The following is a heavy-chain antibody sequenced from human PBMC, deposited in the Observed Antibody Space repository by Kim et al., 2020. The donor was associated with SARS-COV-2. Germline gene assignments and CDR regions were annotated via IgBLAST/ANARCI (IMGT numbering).Heavy chain of an antibody. CDR3: ARDPRVGATYYYYYGMDV. J-gene: IGHJ6*02. CDR1: GGTFSSYA. V-gene: IGHV1-69*13. CDR2: IIPIFGTA. Sequence: SVKVSCKASGGTFSSYAISWVRQAPGQGLEWMGGIIPIFGTANYAQKFQGRVTITADESTSTAYMELSSLRSEDTAVYYCARDPRVGATYYYYYGMDVWGQGTTVTVSS. D-gene: IGHD1-26*01.